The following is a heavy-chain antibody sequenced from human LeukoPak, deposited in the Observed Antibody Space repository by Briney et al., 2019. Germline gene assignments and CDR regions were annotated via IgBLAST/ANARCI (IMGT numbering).Heavy chain of an antibody. CDR1: GVTFSSYE. Sequence: PGGSLRLSCAASGVTFSSYEMNWVRQAPGKGLEWVSYISSSGSTIYYADSVKGGFTISRDNAKNSLYLQMNSLRAEDTAVYYCAREQWLENDAFDIWGRGTMVTVSS. CDR2: ISSSGSTI. D-gene: IGHD6-19*01. V-gene: IGHV3-48*03. J-gene: IGHJ3*02. CDR3: AREQWLENDAFDI.